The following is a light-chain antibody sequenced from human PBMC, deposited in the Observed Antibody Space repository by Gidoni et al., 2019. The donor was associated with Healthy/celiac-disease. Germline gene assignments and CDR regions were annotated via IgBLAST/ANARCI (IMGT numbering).Light chain of an antibody. V-gene: IGLV2-14*01. J-gene: IGLJ2*01. CDR1: SSDVGGYNY. CDR2: DVS. Sequence: QSALTQPASVSGSPGQSLPLSCTGTSSDVGGYNYVSCYQQHPGKAPKFMIYDVSKRPSGVSNRFSGSKSGNTASLTISGLQAEDEADYYCSSYTSSSTVVFGGGTKLTVL. CDR3: SSYTSSSTVV.